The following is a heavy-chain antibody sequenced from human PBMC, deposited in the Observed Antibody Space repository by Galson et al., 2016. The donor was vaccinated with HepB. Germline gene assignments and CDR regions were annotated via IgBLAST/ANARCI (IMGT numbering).Heavy chain of an antibody. CDR2: FNDGNGNT. CDR3: ARGFPSATIDY. CDR1: GYTFTSYA. D-gene: IGHD2-2*01. J-gene: IGHJ4*02. V-gene: IGHV1-3*01. Sequence: SVKVSCKASGYTFTSYAMHWVRQTPGQRLEWMGWFNDGNGNTKYSQKFQGRVIITRDTSARTAYMELSSLRSEDTAVYFCARGFPSATIDYWGQGTLVTVSS.